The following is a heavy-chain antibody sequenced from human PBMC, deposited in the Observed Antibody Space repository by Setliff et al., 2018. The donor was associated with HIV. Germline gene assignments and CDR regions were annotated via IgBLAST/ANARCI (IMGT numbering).Heavy chain of an antibody. CDR2: IDNSGNT. J-gene: IGHJ4*02. CDR3: AISTPSVGYISGH. D-gene: IGHD5-12*01. CDR1: GVSISDYF. Sequence: PSETLSLTCAVSGVSISDYFWSWIRQSPEKGLEWVGYIDNSGNTNYRPSLKSRITISRDTSKKQFSLKLNSVNAADAAVYYCAISTPSVGYISGHWGQGTLVTVSS. V-gene: IGHV4-59*01.